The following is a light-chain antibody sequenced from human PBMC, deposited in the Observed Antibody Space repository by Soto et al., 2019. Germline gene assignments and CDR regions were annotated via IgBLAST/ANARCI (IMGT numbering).Light chain of an antibody. CDR2: AAS. CDR1: QGISNY. J-gene: IGKJ4*01. Sequence: DIQMTQSPSSLSASVGDRVTITCRASQGISNYLAWYQQIPWKVPKLLISAASTLQSGVPSRFSGSGSGTDFTLNISSLQPEDVATYYCQKYTNVPAFGGGTKVEIK. CDR3: QKYTNVPA. V-gene: IGKV1-27*01.